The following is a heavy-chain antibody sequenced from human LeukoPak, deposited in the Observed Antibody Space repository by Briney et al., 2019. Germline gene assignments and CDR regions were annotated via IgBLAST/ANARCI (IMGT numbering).Heavy chain of an antibody. CDR1: GFTFSSYW. V-gene: IGHV3-7*01. J-gene: IGHJ6*04. CDR2: IKQDGSEK. D-gene: IGHD3-3*01. Sequence: GGSLRLSCAASGFTFSSYWMSWVRQAPGKGLEWVANIKQDGSEKYYVDSVKGRFTISRDSAKNSLYLQMNSLRAEDTAVYYCARDLATLDDPESNVWGKGTTVTASS. CDR3: ARDLATLDDPESNV.